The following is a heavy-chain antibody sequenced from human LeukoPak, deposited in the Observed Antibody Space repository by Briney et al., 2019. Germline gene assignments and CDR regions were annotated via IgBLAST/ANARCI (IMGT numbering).Heavy chain of an antibody. Sequence: PGGSLRLSCAASGFIFSSYGMHWVRQAPGKGLEWVAVIWYDGSNKYYADSVKGRFTISRDNSKNTLYLQMNSLRAEDTAVYYCARAKKTCSSTSCYDPYYYYGIDVWGQETTVTVSS. CDR3: ARAKKTCSSTSCYDPYYYYGIDV. D-gene: IGHD2-2*01. J-gene: IGHJ6*02. V-gene: IGHV3-33*01. CDR2: IWYDGSNK. CDR1: GFIFSSYG.